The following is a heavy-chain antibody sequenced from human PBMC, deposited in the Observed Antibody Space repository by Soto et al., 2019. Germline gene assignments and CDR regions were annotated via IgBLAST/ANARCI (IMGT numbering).Heavy chain of an antibody. J-gene: IGHJ4*02. D-gene: IGHD3-10*01. CDR2: VYFNENN. Sequence: QVQLLESGPGLVKSSETLSLTCSISGGSISSGGYYWSWVRQRPGKGLEWIGYVYFNENNYYNPSLRARVSLPVGSSKSQFSLRLSSVTAADAAIYYCARQITMVRGIDFWGPGISVSVSS. CDR3: ARQITMVRGIDF. CDR1: GGSISSGGYY. V-gene: IGHV4-31*03.